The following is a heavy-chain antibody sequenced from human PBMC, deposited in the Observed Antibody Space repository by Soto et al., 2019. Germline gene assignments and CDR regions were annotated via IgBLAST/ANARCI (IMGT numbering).Heavy chain of an antibody. J-gene: IGHJ6*02. CDR2: IIPIFGTA. V-gene: IGHV1-69*06. Sequence: QVQLVQSGAEVKKPGSSVKVSCKASGGTFSSYAISWVRQAPGQGLEWMGGIIPIFGTANYAQKFQGRVTITADKSTSTAYMELSSLRSEDTAVYYCAKVSLGALTFTDYYYYGLDVWGQGTTVTVSS. CDR3: AKVSLGALTFTDYYYYGLDV. D-gene: IGHD1-26*01. CDR1: GGTFSSYA.